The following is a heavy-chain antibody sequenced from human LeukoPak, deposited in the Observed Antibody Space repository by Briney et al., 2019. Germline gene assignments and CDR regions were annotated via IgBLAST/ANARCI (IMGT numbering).Heavy chain of an antibody. CDR2: IYYSGST. CDR3: AREGSPHYYDSSGYYFDY. Sequence: SETLSLTCTVSGGSISSGDYYWGWIRQPPGKGLEWIGYIYYSGSTYYNPSLKSRVTISVDTSKNQFSLKLSSVTAADTAVYYCAREGSPHYYDSSGYYFDYWGQGTLVTVSS. J-gene: IGHJ4*02. CDR1: GGSISSGDYY. D-gene: IGHD3-22*01. V-gene: IGHV4-30-4*08.